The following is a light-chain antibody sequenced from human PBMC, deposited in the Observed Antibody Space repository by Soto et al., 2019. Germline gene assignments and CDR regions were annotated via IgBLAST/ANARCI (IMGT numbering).Light chain of an antibody. CDR1: QDISTN. Sequence: VLTQSPGTLSLSPLEIGTVSCMASQDISTNLAWYQQKPGQAPRLLIHGASTRAPGIPARFSGSGSGTEFTLTISGLEPEDFAVYFCQHFGSSPPVTFGQGTRLEI. CDR2: GAS. J-gene: IGKJ5*01. V-gene: IGKV3-20*01. CDR3: QHFGSSPPVT.